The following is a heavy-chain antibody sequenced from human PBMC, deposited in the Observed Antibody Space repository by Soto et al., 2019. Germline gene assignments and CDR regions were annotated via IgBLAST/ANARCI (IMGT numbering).Heavy chain of an antibody. D-gene: IGHD6-6*01. CDR3: ARGGVPLAARRGYNWFDP. CDR2: INHSGST. CDR1: GGSFSGYY. V-gene: IGHV4-34*01. J-gene: IGHJ5*02. Sequence: QVQLQQWGAGLLKPSETLSLTCAVYGGSFSGYYWSWIRQPPGKGLEWIGEINHSGSTNYNPSLKSRVTISVDTSKNQFSLKLISVTAADTAVYYCARGGVPLAARRGYNWFDPWGQGTLVTVSS.